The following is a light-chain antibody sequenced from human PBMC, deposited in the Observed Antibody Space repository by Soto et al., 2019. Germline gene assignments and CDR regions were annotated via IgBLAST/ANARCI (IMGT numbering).Light chain of an antibody. J-gene: IGKJ4*01. V-gene: IGKV3D-11*01. Sequence: EIVLTQSPATLSLSPGERATLSCRASQGVSSYLAWYQQKPGQAPRLLIYDASNRATGIPARFSGSGPGTDFTLTISSLEPEDFAGYYCQQRSNWPFGGGTKVEIK. CDR3: QQRSNWP. CDR1: QGVSSY. CDR2: DAS.